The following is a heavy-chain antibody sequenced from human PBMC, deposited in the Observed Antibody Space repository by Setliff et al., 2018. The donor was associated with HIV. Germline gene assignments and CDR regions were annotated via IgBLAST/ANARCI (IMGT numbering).Heavy chain of an antibody. V-gene: IGHV4-61*09. CDR3: ARGGGGYNSWWFGP. J-gene: IGHJ5*02. CDR1: GGSISSGSYY. Sequence: SETLSLTCTVSGGSISSGSYYWSWIRQPAGTGLEWIGHIYTSGTTNFNPSLQSRVTIPLYTSNNLFSLRVNSVTAADTALYYCARGGGGYNSWWFGPWGLGTLVTVSS. D-gene: IGHD5-12*01. CDR2: IYTSGTT.